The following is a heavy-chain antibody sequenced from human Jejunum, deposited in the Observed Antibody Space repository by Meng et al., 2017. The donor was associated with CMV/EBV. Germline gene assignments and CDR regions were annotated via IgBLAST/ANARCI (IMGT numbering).Heavy chain of an antibody. V-gene: IGHV3-53*01. Sequence: FTVSSHYMSWVRQAPGKGLEWVSSIYYGGGATHYPDSVKGRFTISRDTSENTLYLQMSSLRVDDTALYYCAKGVTSGSTYRAFDILGQGTKVTVSS. CDR3: AKGVTSGSTYRAFDI. CDR2: IYYGGGAT. J-gene: IGHJ3*02. CDR1: FTVSSHY. D-gene: IGHD3-22*01.